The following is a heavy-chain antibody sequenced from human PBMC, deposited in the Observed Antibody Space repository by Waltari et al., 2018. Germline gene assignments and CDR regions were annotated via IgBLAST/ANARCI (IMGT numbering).Heavy chain of an antibody. CDR3: ARDSPWEQWWYFDL. V-gene: IGHV3-48*03. CDR2: ISSCGGTK. CDR1: GFTFSSYE. D-gene: IGHD1-26*01. Sequence: EVQLVESGGGLVQPGGSLRLSCAASGFTFSSYEMTWVRQAPGKGLEWGSYISSCGGTKYYADSVKGRFTISRDNAKNPPYMEMNSLRADDTAVYYCARDSPWEQWWYFDLWGPGTPVTVSS. J-gene: IGHJ2*01.